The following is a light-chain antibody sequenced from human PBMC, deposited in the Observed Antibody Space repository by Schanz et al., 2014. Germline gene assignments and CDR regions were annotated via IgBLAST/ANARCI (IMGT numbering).Light chain of an antibody. J-gene: IGLJ1*01. Sequence: QSVLTQPPSASGTPGQRVTISCSGSSSNIGSNYVYWYQQLPGTAPKLLIYKNNQRPSGVPDRFSGSKSGTSASLAITGLQAEHEADYYCQSYDSSLSGYVFGTGTKLTVL. CDR2: KNN. V-gene: IGLV1-47*01. CDR3: QSYDSSLSGYV. CDR1: SSNIGSNY.